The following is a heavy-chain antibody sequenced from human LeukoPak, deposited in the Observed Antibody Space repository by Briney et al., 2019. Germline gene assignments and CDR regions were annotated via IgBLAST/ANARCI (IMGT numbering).Heavy chain of an antibody. J-gene: IGHJ4*02. CDR2: IYYSRST. CDR3: ARDAFVYCSSTSCPQGFDY. CDR1: GGSISSSSYY. D-gene: IGHD2-2*01. Sequence: SETLSLTCTVSGGSISSSSYYWGWIRQPPGKGLEWIGSIYYSRSTYYNPSLKSRVTISVDTSKNQFSLKLSSVTAADTAVYYCARDAFVYCSSTSCPQGFDYWGQGTLVTVSS. V-gene: IGHV4-39*07.